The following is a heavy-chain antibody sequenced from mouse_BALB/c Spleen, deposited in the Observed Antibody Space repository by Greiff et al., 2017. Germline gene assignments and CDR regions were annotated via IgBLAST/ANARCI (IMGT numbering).Heavy chain of an antibody. Sequence: KESCKASGYTFTSYWMHWVKQRPGQGLEWIGEINPSNGRTNYNEKFKSKATLTVDKSSSTAYMQLSSLTSEDSAVYYCARGFAYWGQGTLVTVSA. CDR2: INPSNGRT. J-gene: IGHJ3*01. V-gene: IGHV1S81*02. CDR1: GYTFTSYW. CDR3: ARGFAY.